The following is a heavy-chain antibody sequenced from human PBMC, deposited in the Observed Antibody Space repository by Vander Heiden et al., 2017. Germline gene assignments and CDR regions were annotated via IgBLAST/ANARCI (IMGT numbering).Heavy chain of an antibody. CDR2: IIPIFGTA. CDR1: GGTFSHYA. V-gene: IGHV1-69*01. J-gene: IGHJ5*02. D-gene: IGHD2-15*01. CDR3: ARKRGTGGVVAAGNWFDP. Sequence: QVQLVQSGAEVKKPGSSVQVSCKASGGTFSHYAISWVRQAPGQGLEWMGGIIPIFGTATYAQKFQGRVTITADESTSTAYMELSSLRSEDTAVYYGARKRGTGGVVAAGNWFDPWGQGTLVTVSS.